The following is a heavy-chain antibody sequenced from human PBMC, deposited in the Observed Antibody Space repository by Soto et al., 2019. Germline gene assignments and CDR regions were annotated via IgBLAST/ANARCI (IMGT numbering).Heavy chain of an antibody. CDR3: ARGKGSGRARYWFER. Sequence: QVQLQESGPGLVKPSQTLSLTCTVSGDSINRGGFYWSWIRLLPGKGLEWIGYVYYSGTTYYNPSFKQRLTISVDRSKDLSSLRLSSVTAADSAVYYCARGKGSGRARYWFERWGRGTLVIVSS. CDR1: GDSINRGGFY. V-gene: IGHV4-31*03. D-gene: IGHD3-10*01. J-gene: IGHJ5*02. CDR2: VYYSGTT.